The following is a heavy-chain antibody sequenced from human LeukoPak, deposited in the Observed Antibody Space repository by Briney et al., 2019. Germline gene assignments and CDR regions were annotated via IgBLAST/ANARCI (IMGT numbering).Heavy chain of an antibody. V-gene: IGHV5-51*01. Sequence: GESLKISFQASGYIFRNYWIAWVRPMPGKGLEWMGIIYPGDSGTRYSPSLQGQVTISVDKSINTAYLQWGSLKAPDTAMYYCARQGGDYLNPHNGMDVWGQGTTVTVSS. D-gene: IGHD4-17*01. J-gene: IGHJ6*01. CDR3: ARQGGDYLNPHNGMDV. CDR2: IYPGDSGT. CDR1: GYIFRNYW.